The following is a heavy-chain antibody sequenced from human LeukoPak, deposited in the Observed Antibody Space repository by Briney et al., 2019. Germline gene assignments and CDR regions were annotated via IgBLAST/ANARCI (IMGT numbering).Heavy chain of an antibody. Sequence: SETLSLTCTVSGGSVSSGGYYWTWIRQPPGKGLEWIAYIYYRGSTNYTPSLKSRVTISVDTSRNQFSLKLSSVTAADTAVYYCARTVSITVPYYFDYWGQGTLVTVSS. D-gene: IGHD3-16*01. CDR2: IYYRGST. CDR1: GGSVSSGGYY. CDR3: ARTVSITVPYYFDY. J-gene: IGHJ4*02. V-gene: IGHV4-61*08.